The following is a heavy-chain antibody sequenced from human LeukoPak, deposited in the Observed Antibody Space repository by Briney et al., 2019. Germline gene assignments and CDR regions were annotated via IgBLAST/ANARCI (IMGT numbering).Heavy chain of an antibody. CDR1: GYTFTGYY. V-gene: IGHV1-2*02. CDR3: ATSLYCSSTNCYALYFQH. Sequence: ASVKVSCKASGYTFTGYYMHWVRQAPGQGLEWRGWINPNRGGTNYAQKFQGRVTMTRDTSISTAYMELSRLRSDDTAVYYCATSLYCSSTNCYALYFQHWGQGTLVTVSS. CDR2: INPNRGGT. J-gene: IGHJ1*01. D-gene: IGHD2-2*01.